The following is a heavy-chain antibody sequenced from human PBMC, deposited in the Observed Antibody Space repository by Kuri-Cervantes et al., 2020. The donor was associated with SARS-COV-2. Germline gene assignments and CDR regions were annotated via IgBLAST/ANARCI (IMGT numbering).Heavy chain of an antibody. D-gene: IGHD2-2*02. CDR2: IYHSGST. CDR1: GGSISSYY. Sequence: GSLRLSCTVPGGSISSYYWSRIRQPPGKGLEWIGYIYHSGSTIYNPSLKSRVTISVDTSKNQFSLMLSSVTAADTAVYYCARRAAAGSKGSRYCSSTSCYKRGGRGFDYWGQGTLVTVSS. V-gene: IGHV4-59*12. CDR3: ARRAAAGSKGSRYCSSTSCYKRGGRGFDY. J-gene: IGHJ4*02.